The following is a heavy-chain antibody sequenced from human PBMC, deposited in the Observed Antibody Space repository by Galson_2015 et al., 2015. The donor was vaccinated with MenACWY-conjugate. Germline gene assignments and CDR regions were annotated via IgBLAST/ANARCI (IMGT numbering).Heavy chain of an antibody. CDR1: RFSLSNARMG. J-gene: IGHJ4*02. Sequence: PALVKPTQTLTLTCAVSRFSLSNARMGVSWIRQPPGKALEWLAHIFSNDEKSYSTSLKSRLTISKDTSKSQVVLTMTNMDPVDTATYYCARSPGYSRNFDYWGQGTLVTVSS. CDR2: IFSNDEK. D-gene: IGHD5-12*01. CDR3: ARSPGYSRNFDY. V-gene: IGHV2-26*01.